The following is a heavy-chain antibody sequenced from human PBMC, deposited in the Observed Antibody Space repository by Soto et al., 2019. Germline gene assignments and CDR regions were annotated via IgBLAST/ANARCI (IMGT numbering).Heavy chain of an antibody. D-gene: IGHD3-3*01. Sequence: SVKVSCKASGGTFGSYTISWVRQAPGRGLEWMGRIIPILGIANYAQKFQGRVTITADKSTSTAYMELSSLRSEDTAVYYCARDLGEAIFGVVNHPYNWFDPWGQGTLVTVSS. CDR1: GGTFGSYT. CDR2: IIPILGIA. CDR3: ARDLGEAIFGVVNHPYNWFDP. V-gene: IGHV1-69*04. J-gene: IGHJ5*02.